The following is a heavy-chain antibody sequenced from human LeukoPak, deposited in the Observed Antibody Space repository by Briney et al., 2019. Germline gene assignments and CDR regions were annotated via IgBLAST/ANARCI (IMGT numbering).Heavy chain of an antibody. CDR3: AREVQGDYYGSGSLYAFDV. CDR2: ISSNGGST. V-gene: IGHV3-64*01. D-gene: IGHD3-10*01. J-gene: IGHJ3*01. CDR1: GFTFSSYA. Sequence: PGGSLRLSCAASGFTFSSYAMHWVRQAPGKGLEYVSAISSNGGSTYYANSVKGRFTISRDNSKNTLYLQMGSLRAEDMAVYYCAREVQGDYYGSGSLYAFDVWGQGTMVTVSS.